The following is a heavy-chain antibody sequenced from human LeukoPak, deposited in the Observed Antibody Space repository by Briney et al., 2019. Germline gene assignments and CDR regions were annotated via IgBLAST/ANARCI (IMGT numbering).Heavy chain of an antibody. J-gene: IGHJ6*03. D-gene: IGHD4-17*01. CDR2: ISAYNGNT. CDR3: ARGGGDMTTVNHYYYYYYYMDV. V-gene: IGHV1-18*01. Sequence: ASVKVSCKASGYTFTSYGISWVRQAPGQGLEWMGWISAYNGNTNYAQKLQGRVTMTTDTSTSTAYMELRSLRSDDTAVHYRARGGGDMTTVNHYYYYYYYMDVWGKGTTVTVSS. CDR1: GYTFTSYG.